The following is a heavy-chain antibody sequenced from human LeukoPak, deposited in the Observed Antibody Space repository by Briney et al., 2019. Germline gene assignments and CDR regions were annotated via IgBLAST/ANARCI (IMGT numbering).Heavy chain of an antibody. Sequence: GGSLRLSCAASGFTFSSYGMHWVRQAPGKGLEGVAFIRYDGSNKYYADSVKGRFTISRDNSKNTLYLQMNSLRAEDTAVYYCAKGYYDSSGYFPDAFDIWGQGTMVTVSS. CDR3: AKGYYDSSGYFPDAFDI. J-gene: IGHJ3*02. D-gene: IGHD3-22*01. V-gene: IGHV3-30*02. CDR2: IRYDGSNK. CDR1: GFTFSSYG.